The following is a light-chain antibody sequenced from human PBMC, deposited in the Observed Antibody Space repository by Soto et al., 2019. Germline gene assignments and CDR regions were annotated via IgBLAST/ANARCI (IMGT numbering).Light chain of an antibody. J-gene: IGKJ4*01. Sequence: DIVMTRSPDSLAVSLGERATINCKSSQSVLYSSNNKNYLAWYQQKPGQPPKLLIYWASTRESGVPDRFSGSGSGTDFTLTISSLQAEDVAVYYCQQYYSTPLTFGGGTKVDIK. CDR3: QQYYSTPLT. CDR1: QSVLYSSNNKNY. V-gene: IGKV4-1*01. CDR2: WAS.